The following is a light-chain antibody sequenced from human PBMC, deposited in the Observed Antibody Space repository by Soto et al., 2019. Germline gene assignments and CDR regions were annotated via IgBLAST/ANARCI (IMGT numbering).Light chain of an antibody. CDR1: SSNIGSNF. Sequence: QAVVTQPPSASGTPGQRVTISCSGSSSNIGSNFVYWYQQVPGTAPKLLIYRNNQRPSGVPDRFSASKSGTSASLPISGLRSDDEADYYCAAWDDSLNANWVFGGGTKLTVL. V-gene: IGLV1-47*01. CDR3: AAWDDSLNANWV. CDR2: RNN. J-gene: IGLJ3*02.